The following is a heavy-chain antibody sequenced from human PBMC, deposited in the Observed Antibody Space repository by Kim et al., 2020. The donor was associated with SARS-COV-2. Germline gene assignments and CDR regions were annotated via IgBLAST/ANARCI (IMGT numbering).Heavy chain of an antibody. CDR2: ISWNSGSI. D-gene: IGHD1-20*01. V-gene: IGHV3-9*01. Sequence: GGSLRHSCAASGFTFDDYAMHWVRQAPGKGLEWVSGISWNSGSIGYADSVKGRFTISRDNAKNSLYLQMNSLRAEDTALYYCAKDGPFCTGITGTIDYWGQGTLVTVSS. CDR1: GFTFDDYA. J-gene: IGHJ4*02. CDR3: AKDGPFCTGITGTIDY.